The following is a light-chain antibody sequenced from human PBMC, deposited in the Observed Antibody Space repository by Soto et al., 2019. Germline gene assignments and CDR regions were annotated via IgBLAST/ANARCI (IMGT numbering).Light chain of an antibody. CDR3: QQYGSSPIT. V-gene: IGKV3-20*01. Sequence: EIVMTQSPATLSVSPGERATLSCRAGQSVSNNLAWYQQKPGQTPRLVIYGASNRATGVPARFSGSGSGTDFTLTISRLEPEDFAVYYCQQYGSSPITFGQGTRLEI. CDR2: GAS. CDR1: QSVSNN. J-gene: IGKJ5*01.